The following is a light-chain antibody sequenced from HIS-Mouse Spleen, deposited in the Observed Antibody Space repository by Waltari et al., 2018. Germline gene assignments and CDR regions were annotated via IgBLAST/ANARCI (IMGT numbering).Light chain of an antibody. V-gene: IGLV1-47*01. CDR3: AAWDDSLSGPV. J-gene: IGLJ3*02. CDR2: RNN. Sequence: QSVLTQPPSASGTPGQSVTISCSGSSSNIGSNYVYWYQQLPGTAPKLLVYRNNQRPSGVPDRCSGSQSGTSASLAISGLRSEDEADYYCAAWDDSLSGPVFGGGTKLTVL. CDR1: SSNIGSNY.